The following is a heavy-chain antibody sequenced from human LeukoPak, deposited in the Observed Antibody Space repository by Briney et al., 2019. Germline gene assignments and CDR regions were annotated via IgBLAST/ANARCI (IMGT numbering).Heavy chain of an antibody. CDR1: GGSFSGYY. CDR3: ARMAGSHFDY. V-gene: IGHV4-59*10. CDR2: IYSSGST. Sequence: SETLSLTCAVYGGSFSGYYWSWIRQPPGKGLEWIGRIYSSGSTNNNPSLKSRVTMSVDTSKNQFSLKLNSVTAADTAVYYCARMAGSHFDYWGQGTLVTVSS. J-gene: IGHJ4*02. D-gene: IGHD1-26*01.